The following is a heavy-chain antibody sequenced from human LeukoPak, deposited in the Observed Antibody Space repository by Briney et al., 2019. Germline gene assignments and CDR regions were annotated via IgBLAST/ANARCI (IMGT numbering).Heavy chain of an antibody. V-gene: IGHV4-4*07. CDR1: GGSISSYY. CDR2: IHTSGST. J-gene: IGHJ4*02. Sequence: SETLSLTCTFSGGSISSYYWSWIRQPAGKGLEWIGRIHTSGSTNYNPSLKSRVTMSVDTSKNQFSLKLSSVTAADPAVYYCARDTYYYGSGSYRLDYWGQGTLVTVSS. CDR3: ARDTYYYGSGSYRLDY. D-gene: IGHD3-10*01.